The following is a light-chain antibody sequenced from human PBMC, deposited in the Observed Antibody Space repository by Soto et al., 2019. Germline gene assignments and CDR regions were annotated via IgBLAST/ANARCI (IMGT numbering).Light chain of an antibody. CDR2: GAS. CDR3: QQYGNSPYT. J-gene: IGKJ2*01. Sequence: RVLTQSPGTLSLSPGERATLSCRASQTVSSNLLAWYQHEPGRAPRLLIYGASNRPAGIPDKFSGSGSGTDFTLTISSLEPEDFAVYYCQQYGNSPYTFGPGTKLEIK. CDR1: QTVSSNL. V-gene: IGKV3-20*01.